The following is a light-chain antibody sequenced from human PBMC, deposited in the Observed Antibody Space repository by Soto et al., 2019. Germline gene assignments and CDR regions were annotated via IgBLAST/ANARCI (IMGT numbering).Light chain of an antibody. CDR2: GAS. V-gene: IGKV3D-15*01. J-gene: IGKJ5*01. CDR1: QSVTKY. Sequence: EIVLTQSPATLSLSPGERATLSCRASQSVTKYLAWYQQKPGQAPRLLIYGASTRATGIPDRFSGSGSGTEFTLTITGLQSEDFAVYYCQQYNNWPPITFGQGTRLEIK. CDR3: QQYNNWPPIT.